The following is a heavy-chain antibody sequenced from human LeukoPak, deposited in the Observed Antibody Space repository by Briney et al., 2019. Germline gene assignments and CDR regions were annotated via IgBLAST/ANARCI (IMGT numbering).Heavy chain of an antibody. Sequence: SETLSLTCSVSGGSISNYFWSWIRQPPGKGLECIGFIYYSETTNYNPSFKSRVTISVDTSKNQFSLKLNSVTAADTAVYYCAKSNGYGLIDIWGQGTMVTVSS. D-gene: IGHD3-22*01. V-gene: IGHV4-59*01. CDR1: GGSISNYF. CDR3: AKSNGYGLIDI. J-gene: IGHJ3*02. CDR2: IYYSETT.